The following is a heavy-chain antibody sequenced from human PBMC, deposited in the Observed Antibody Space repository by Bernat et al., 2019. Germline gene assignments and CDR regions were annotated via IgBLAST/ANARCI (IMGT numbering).Heavy chain of an antibody. Sequence: EVQLLESGGGLVQPGGSLRLSCAASGFTFSSYAMSWVRQAPGKGLVWVSRINSDGSSTSYADSVKGRFTISRDNAKNTLYLQMNSLRAEDTAVYYCARDSDFWSGYFVVDYWGQGTLVTVSS. D-gene: IGHD3-3*01. CDR1: GFTFSSYA. CDR3: ARDSDFWSGYFVVDY. J-gene: IGHJ4*02. V-gene: IGHV3-74*01. CDR2: INSDGSST.